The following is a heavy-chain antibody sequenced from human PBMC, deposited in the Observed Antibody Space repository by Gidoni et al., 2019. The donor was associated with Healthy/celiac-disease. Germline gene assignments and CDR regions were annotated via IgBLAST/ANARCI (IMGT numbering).Heavy chain of an antibody. J-gene: IGHJ5*02. Sequence: EVQLVESGGGLVKPGGSLRLPCAASGFTFSSYSMNWVRQAPGKGLEWVSSISSSSSYIYYADSVKGRFTISRDNAKNSLYLQMNSLRAEDTAVYYCARDLGIFGVVTPGRWENWFDPWGQGTLVTVSS. CDR3: ARDLGIFGVVTPGRWENWFDP. D-gene: IGHD3-3*01. V-gene: IGHV3-21*01. CDR2: ISSSSSYI. CDR1: GFTFSSYS.